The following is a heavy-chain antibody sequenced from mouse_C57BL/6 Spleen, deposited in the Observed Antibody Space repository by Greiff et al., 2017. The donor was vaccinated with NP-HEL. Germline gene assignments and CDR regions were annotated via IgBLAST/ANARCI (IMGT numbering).Heavy chain of an antibody. D-gene: IGHD2-5*01. Sequence: VKLQQPGAELVKPGASVKLSCKASGYTFTSYWMHWVKQRPGQGLEWIGMIHPNSGSTNYNEKFKSKATLTVDKSSSTAYMQLSSLTSEDSAVYYCAREDYSNPLWFAYWGQGTLVTVSA. J-gene: IGHJ3*01. CDR1: GYTFTSYW. CDR3: AREDYSNPLWFAY. V-gene: IGHV1-64*01. CDR2: IHPNSGST.